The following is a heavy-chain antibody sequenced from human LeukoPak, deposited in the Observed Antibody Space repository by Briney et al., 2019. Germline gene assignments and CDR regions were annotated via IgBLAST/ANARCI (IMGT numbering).Heavy chain of an antibody. V-gene: IGHV3-11*04. J-gene: IGHJ4*02. CDR1: GFTFSDYY. CDR2: ISSSGSTI. CDR3: ARERVAAGSYFDY. Sequence: GGSLRLSCAASGFTFSDYYMSWIRQAPGKGLEWVSCISSSGSTIYYADSVKGRFTISRDNAKNSLYLQMNSLRAEDTAVYYCARERVAAGSYFDYWGQGTLVTVSS. D-gene: IGHD6-13*01.